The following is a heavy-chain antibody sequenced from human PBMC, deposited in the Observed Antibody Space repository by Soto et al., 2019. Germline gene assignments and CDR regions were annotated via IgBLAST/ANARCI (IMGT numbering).Heavy chain of an antibody. CDR1: GGTFSSYT. Sequence: QVQLVQSGAEVKKPGSSVKVSCKASGGTFSSYTISWVRQAPGQGLEWMGRIIPILGIANYAQKFQGRVTITADKSTSTAYMELSSLRSEDTAVYYCARASSGYDHEKGWFDPWGQGTLVTVSS. V-gene: IGHV1-69*02. D-gene: IGHD5-12*01. J-gene: IGHJ5*02. CDR2: IIPILGIA. CDR3: ARASSGYDHEKGWFDP.